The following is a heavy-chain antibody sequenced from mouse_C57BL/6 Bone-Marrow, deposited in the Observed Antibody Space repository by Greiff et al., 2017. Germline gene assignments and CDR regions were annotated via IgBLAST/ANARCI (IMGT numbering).Heavy chain of an antibody. CDR2: IYPGNSDT. Sequence: EVQLQQSGTVLARPGASVKMSCKTSGYTFTSYWMHWVKQRPGQGLEWIGAIYPGNSDTSYNQKFKGKAKLTAVTSASTAYMELSSLTNEDSAVYYCTRRWYYGSSYVEFAYWGQGTLVTVSA. CDR3: TRRWYYGSSYVEFAY. J-gene: IGHJ3*01. D-gene: IGHD1-1*01. CDR1: GYTFTSYW. V-gene: IGHV1-5*01.